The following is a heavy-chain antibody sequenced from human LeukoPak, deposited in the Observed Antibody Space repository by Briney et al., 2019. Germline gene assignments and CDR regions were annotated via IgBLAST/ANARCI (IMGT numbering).Heavy chain of an antibody. J-gene: IGHJ4*02. Sequence: SETLSLTCAVYGGSFSGYYWSLIRQPPGKGLEWIGEINHSGSTNYNPSLKSRVTISVDTSKNQFSLKLSSVTAADTAVYYCARNGYSSGLVRDWGQGTLVTVSS. V-gene: IGHV4-34*01. CDR1: GGSFSGYY. D-gene: IGHD6-19*01. CDR3: ARNGYSSGLVRD. CDR2: INHSGST.